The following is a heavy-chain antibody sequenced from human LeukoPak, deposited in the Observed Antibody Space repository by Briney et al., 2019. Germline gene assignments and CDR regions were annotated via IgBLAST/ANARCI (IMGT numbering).Heavy chain of an antibody. Sequence: ASVKVSCKASGYTFTGYYMHWVRQAPGQGLEWMGWINPNSGVTNYAQKFQGRVTMTRDTSISTAYMELSGLRSDDTAVYYCARGEGSGWYETFDYWGQGTLVTVSS. D-gene: IGHD6-19*01. CDR1: GYTFTGYY. CDR3: ARGEGSGWYETFDY. V-gene: IGHV1-2*02. J-gene: IGHJ4*02. CDR2: INPNSGVT.